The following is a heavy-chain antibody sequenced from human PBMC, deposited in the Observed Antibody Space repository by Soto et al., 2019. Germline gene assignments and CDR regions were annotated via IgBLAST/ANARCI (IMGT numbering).Heavy chain of an antibody. Sequence: EVQLVESGGGLVQPGGSLRLSCAASGFTFSSYSMNWVRQAPGKGLEWVSYISSSSSTIYYADSVKGRFTISSNNAKNALYLQMNSLRDEDTAVYYCAGKYSSSFWYFDLWGRGTLVTVSS. D-gene: IGHD6-13*01. CDR2: ISSSSSTI. CDR1: GFTFSSYS. CDR3: AGKYSSSFWYFDL. V-gene: IGHV3-48*02. J-gene: IGHJ2*01.